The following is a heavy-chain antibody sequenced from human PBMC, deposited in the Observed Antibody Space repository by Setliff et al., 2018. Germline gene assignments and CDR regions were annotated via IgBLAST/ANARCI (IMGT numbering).Heavy chain of an antibody. D-gene: IGHD6-19*01. CDR2: IYIGGSA. J-gene: IGHJ6*03. CDR3: AREQWLDPPGYYYMDV. Sequence: PSETLSLTCTVSGGSISSYYWSWIRQPAGKGLEWIGQIYIGGSAHYNPPLKSRVTMSIDTSTNQFSLKLNSVTAANMAVYYCAREQWLDPPGYYYMDVWAKGTTVTVSS. CDR1: GGSISSYY. V-gene: IGHV4-4*07.